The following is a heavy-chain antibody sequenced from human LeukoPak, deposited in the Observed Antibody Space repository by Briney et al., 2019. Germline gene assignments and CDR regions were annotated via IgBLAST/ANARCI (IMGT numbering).Heavy chain of an antibody. CDR2: IYHSGST. CDR1: GGSIGTYY. V-gene: IGHV4-59*12. CDR3: ARAVAAPYYYYYGMDV. J-gene: IGHJ6*02. D-gene: IGHD6-13*01. Sequence: SETLSLTCTVSGGSIGTYYWSWVRQPPGKGLEWIGEIYHSGSTNYNPSLKSRVTISVDKSKNQFSLKLSSVTAADTAVYYCARAVAAPYYYYYGMDVWGQGTTVTVSS.